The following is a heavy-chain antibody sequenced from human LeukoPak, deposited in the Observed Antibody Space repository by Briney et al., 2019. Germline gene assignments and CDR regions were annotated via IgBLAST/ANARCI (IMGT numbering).Heavy chain of an antibody. J-gene: IGHJ4*02. Sequence: ASVKVSCKASGYTFTGYYMHWVRQAPGQGLEWMGWINPNSGGTNYAQKFQGKVTMTRDTSISTAYMELSRLRSDDTAVYYCARDSSSWYNSFDYWGQGTLVTVSS. CDR3: ARDSSSWYNSFDY. V-gene: IGHV1-2*02. CDR2: INPNSGGT. D-gene: IGHD6-13*01. CDR1: GYTFTGYY.